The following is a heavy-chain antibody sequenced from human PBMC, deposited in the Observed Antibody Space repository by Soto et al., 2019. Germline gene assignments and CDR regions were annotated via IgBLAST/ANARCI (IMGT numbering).Heavy chain of an antibody. CDR2: IYHAGSV. J-gene: IGHJ6*02. CDR3: ARTFDSYRMDV. Sequence: SETLSLTCAVSGYSIGSGYYLAWIRQSPGKGLERIGSIYHAGSVYYNPSLNGRVALSMDTSKNHFSLKLTSVTAADTAVDSCARTFDSYRMDVWGQGTTVTVSS. CDR1: GYSIGSGYY. V-gene: IGHV4-38-2*01.